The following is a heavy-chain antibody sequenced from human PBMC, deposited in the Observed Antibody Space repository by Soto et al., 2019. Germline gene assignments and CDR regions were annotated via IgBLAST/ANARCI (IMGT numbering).Heavy chain of an antibody. CDR3: ASREIQGPIDY. J-gene: IGHJ4*02. CDR1: GYSISSSNW. CDR2: IYYSGTT. D-gene: IGHD1-26*01. V-gene: IGHV4-28*01. Sequence: PSETLSLTCAVSGYSISSSNWWGWIRQPPGKGLEWIGYIYYSGTTYYNPSLKSRVTMSVDTSKNQFSLKLTSVTAVDTAVYYCASREIQGPIDYWGQGTLVTVS.